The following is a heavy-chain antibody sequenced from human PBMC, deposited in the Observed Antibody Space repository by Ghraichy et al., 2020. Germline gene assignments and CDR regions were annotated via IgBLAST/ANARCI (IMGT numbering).Heavy chain of an antibody. CDR1: GASITSYY. V-gene: IGHV4-59*01. CDR2: IYSSGST. CDR3: AKDGAGTTADH. Sequence: SQTLSLTCTVSGASITSYYWSWIRQPPGRGLEWIGYIYSSGSTKYNPSFKTRVIMSADTSRNQLSLKLYSATAADTAIYYCAKDGAGTTADHWGQGTLVTVSS. D-gene: IGHD1-14*01. J-gene: IGHJ4*02.